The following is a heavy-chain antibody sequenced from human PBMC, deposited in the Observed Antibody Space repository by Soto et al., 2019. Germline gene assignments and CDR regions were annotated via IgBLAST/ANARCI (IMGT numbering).Heavy chain of an antibody. CDR2: IIPIFGTA. Sequence: ASVKVSCKASGGTFSSYVINWVRQAPGQGLEWMGGIIPIFGTANYAQKFQGRVTITADESTSTAYMELSSLRSEDTAVYYCARVGCSGGSCYYYYYGMDVWGQGTTVTVSS. D-gene: IGHD2-15*01. CDR1: GGTFSSYV. V-gene: IGHV1-69*13. J-gene: IGHJ6*02. CDR3: ARVGCSGGSCYYYYYGMDV.